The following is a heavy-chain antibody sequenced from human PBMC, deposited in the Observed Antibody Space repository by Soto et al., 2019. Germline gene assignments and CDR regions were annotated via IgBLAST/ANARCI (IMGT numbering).Heavy chain of an antibody. V-gene: IGHV4-34*01. Sequence: SETLSLTCAVYGGSFSGYYWSWIRQPPGKGLEWIGEINHSGSTNYNPSLKSRVTISVDTSKNQFSLKLSSVTAADTAVYYCARGGFRDGYNYLFDYWGQGTLVTVSS. J-gene: IGHJ4*02. CDR3: ARGGFRDGYNYLFDY. CDR1: GGSFSGYY. D-gene: IGHD5-12*01. CDR2: INHSGST.